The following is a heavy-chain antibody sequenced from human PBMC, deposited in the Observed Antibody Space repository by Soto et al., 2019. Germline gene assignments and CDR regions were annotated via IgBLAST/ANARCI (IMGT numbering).Heavy chain of an antibody. CDR3: ARENTISDWLDP. CDR1: GCSVSSGSYY. J-gene: IGHJ5*02. V-gene: IGHV4-61*01. CDR2: IYYSGST. Sequence: TSETLSLTCTVSGCSVSSGSYYWSWIRQPPGKGLEWIGYIYYSGSTNYNPSLKSRVTISVDTSKNQFSLKLSSVTAADTAVYYCARENTISDWLDPWGQGTLVPVSS. D-gene: IGHD3-3*01.